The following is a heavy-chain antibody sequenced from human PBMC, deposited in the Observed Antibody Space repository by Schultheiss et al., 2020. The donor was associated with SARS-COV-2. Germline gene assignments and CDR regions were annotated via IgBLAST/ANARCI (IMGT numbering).Heavy chain of an antibody. D-gene: IGHD6-19*01. CDR3: AASGEWLAEFDY. J-gene: IGHJ4*02. CDR1: GFTFSSYE. CDR2: ISYDGSNK. V-gene: IGHV3-30*03. Sequence: GSLRLSCAASGFTFSSYEMNWVRQAPGKGLEWVAVISYDGSNKYYADSVKGRFTISRDNSKNTLYLQMNSLRFEDTAVYYCAASGEWLAEFDYWGQGTLVTVSS.